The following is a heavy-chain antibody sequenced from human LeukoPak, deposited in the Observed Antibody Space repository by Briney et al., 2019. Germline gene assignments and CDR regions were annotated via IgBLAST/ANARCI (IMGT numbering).Heavy chain of an antibody. Sequence: SETLSLTCTVSGGPISSYYWSWIRQPPGKGLEWIGYIYYSGSTNYNPSLNSRVTISVDPSKNQFSLKLSSVTAADTAVYYCASNSRKLGIFYYWGQGTLVTVSS. CDR1: GGPISSYY. CDR2: IYYSGST. CDR3: ASNSRKLGIFYY. V-gene: IGHV4-59*01. D-gene: IGHD7-27*01. J-gene: IGHJ4*02.